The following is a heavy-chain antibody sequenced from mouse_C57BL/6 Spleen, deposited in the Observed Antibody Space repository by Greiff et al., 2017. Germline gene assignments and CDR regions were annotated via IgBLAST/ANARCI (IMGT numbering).Heavy chain of an antibody. Sequence: EVQLQQSGPELVKPGASVKIPCKASGYTFTDYNMDWVKQSHGKSLEWIGDINPNNGGTIYNQKFKGKDTLTVDKSSSTAYMELRSLTSEDTSVYYCARGIYYYGSSLAYWGQGTLVTVSA. CDR3: ARGIYYYGSSLAY. V-gene: IGHV1-18*01. D-gene: IGHD1-1*01. CDR1: GYTFTDYN. CDR2: INPNNGGT. J-gene: IGHJ3*01.